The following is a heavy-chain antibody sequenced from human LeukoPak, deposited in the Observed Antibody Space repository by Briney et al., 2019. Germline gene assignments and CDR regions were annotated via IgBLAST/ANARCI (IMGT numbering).Heavy chain of an antibody. CDR2: IYDSGST. Sequence: SETLSLTCTVSGGSISSYYWNWIRQPPGKGLEWIGYIYDSGSTNYNPSLKSRVTISVDTSKNQFSLKLSSVTAADTAVYYCARRPIVGATADSFDIWGQGTMVTVSS. CDR3: ARRPIVGATADSFDI. V-gene: IGHV4-59*08. J-gene: IGHJ3*02. CDR1: GGSISSYY. D-gene: IGHD1-26*01.